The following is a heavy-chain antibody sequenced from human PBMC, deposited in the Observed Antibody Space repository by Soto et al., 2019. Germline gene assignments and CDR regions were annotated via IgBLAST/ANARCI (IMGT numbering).Heavy chain of an antibody. V-gene: IGHV3-21*01. J-gene: IGHJ6*03. CDR2: VSTSSTYI. CDR1: GFTFSSYT. Sequence: EVQLVESGGGLVKPGGSPQLSCASSGFTFSSYTMNWVRQAPGKELEWVSSVSTSSTYIFYADSVQGRFTISRDNAKNSLYLQMHSLRVEDTAVYYCARMRGTTRDMDVWGTGTTVTVSS. CDR3: ARMRGTTRDMDV. D-gene: IGHD1-7*01.